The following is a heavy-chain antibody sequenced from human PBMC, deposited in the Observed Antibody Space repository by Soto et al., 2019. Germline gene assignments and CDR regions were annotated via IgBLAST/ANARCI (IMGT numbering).Heavy chain of an antibody. J-gene: IGHJ4*02. D-gene: IGHD6-6*01. Sequence: QVQLVESGGGVVQPGKSLRLSCAASGFTLRSYGMHWVRQAPGKGLEWLAVISYDESHKYYADSVKGRFTISRDTSKNALYLPMYSLRAEDTAVYYCAKEMFPRTVLDSSSPWGDYGGQGTAVTVSS. CDR1: GFTLRSYG. CDR2: ISYDESHK. CDR3: AKEMFPRTVLDSSSPWGDY. V-gene: IGHV3-30*18.